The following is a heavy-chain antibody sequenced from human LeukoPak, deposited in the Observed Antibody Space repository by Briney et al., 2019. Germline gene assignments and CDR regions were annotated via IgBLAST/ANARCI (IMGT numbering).Heavy chain of an antibody. CDR2: IYHSGTT. CDR3: ARTGYSSVWDEFDY. J-gene: IGHJ4*02. V-gene: IGHV4-30-2*01. Sequence: PSQTLSLTCAVSGGSISSGGYSWSWIRQPPGKGLEWIGYIYHSGTTYYNPSLKSRVTISVDRSKNQFSLKLSSVTAADTAVYYCARTGYSSVWDEFDYWGQGTLVTVSS. D-gene: IGHD6-19*01. CDR1: GGSISSGGYS.